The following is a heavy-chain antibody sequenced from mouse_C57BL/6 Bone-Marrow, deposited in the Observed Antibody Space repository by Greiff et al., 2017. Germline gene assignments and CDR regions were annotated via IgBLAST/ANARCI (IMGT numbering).Heavy chain of an antibody. V-gene: IGHV1-55*01. D-gene: IGHD3-2*02. CDR2: IYPGSGST. Sequence: VQLQQPGAELVKPGASVKMSCKASGYTFTSYWITWVKQRPGQGLEWIGDIYPGSGSTNYNEKFKSKATLTVDTSSSTAYMQLSSLTTEDSAVSYGAREDSSGYIYGAMDYGGQGTSVTVSS. J-gene: IGHJ4*01. CDR1: GYTFTSYW. CDR3: AREDSSGYIYGAMDY.